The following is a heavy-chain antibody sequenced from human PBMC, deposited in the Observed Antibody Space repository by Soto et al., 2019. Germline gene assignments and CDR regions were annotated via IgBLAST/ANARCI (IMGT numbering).Heavy chain of an antibody. D-gene: IGHD2-2*01. CDR3: AMIPAAQSYFDF. V-gene: IGHV3-23*01. Sequence: EVQLLDSGGGLVQPGGSLRLSCAASGFTFITYAMSWVRQAPGKGLEWVSIISGSGGNTYYHDSVKGRFTISRNNSNKTLYLQINTLRADDTDVYYCAMIPAAQSYFDFWGQGTLVAVSS. CDR2: ISGSGGNT. CDR1: GFTFITYA. J-gene: IGHJ4*02.